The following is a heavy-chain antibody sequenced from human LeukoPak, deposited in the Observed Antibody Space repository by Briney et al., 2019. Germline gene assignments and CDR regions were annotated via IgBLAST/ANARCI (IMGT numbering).Heavy chain of an antibody. CDR2: IYYSGST. Sequence: PSETLSLTCTVSGGSISSYYWSWIRQPPGKGLEWIGYIYYSGSTNYNPSLKSRVTISVDTSKNQFSLRLSSVTAADTAGYYCASSDSSSWYPEYFQHWGQGTLVTVSS. D-gene: IGHD6-13*01. CDR1: GGSISSYY. J-gene: IGHJ1*01. V-gene: IGHV4-59*01. CDR3: ASSDSSSWYPEYFQH.